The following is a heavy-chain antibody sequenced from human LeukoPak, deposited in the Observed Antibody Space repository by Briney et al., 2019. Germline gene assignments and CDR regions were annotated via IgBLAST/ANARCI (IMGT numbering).Heavy chain of an antibody. V-gene: IGHV3-9*01. CDR3: AKDIRKYYYDSSGSKTKDDAFDI. J-gene: IGHJ3*02. D-gene: IGHD3-22*01. CDR2: ISWNSGSI. CDR1: GFTFDDYA. Sequence: GGSLRLSCAASGFTFDDYAMHWVRQAPGKGLEWVSGISWNSGSIGYADSVKGRFTISRDNAKNSLYLQMNSLRAEDTALYYCAKDIRKYYYDSSGSKTKDDAFDIWGQGTMVTVSS.